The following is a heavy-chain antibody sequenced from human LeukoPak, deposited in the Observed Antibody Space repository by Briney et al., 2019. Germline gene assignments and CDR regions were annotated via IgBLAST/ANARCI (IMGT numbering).Heavy chain of an antibody. Sequence: SVKVSCKASGYTFTSYAMHWVRQAPGQRLEWMGWINAGNGNTKYSQKFQGRVTITRDTSASTAYMELSSLRSEDTAVYYCARVPGQLVSQFDPWGQGTLVTVSS. V-gene: IGHV1-3*01. CDR2: INAGNGNT. J-gene: IGHJ5*02. CDR1: GYTFTSYA. D-gene: IGHD6-13*01. CDR3: ARVPGQLVSQFDP.